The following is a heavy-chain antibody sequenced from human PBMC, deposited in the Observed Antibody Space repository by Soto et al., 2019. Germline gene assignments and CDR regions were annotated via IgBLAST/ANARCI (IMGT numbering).Heavy chain of an antibody. Sequence: QVHLVQSGAEVKKPGASVKVSCKGSGYAFTTYGITWVRQAPGQGLEWMGWISAHNGNTNYAQKLQGRVTVTRDTSTSTAYMELRRLRSDDTAVYYCARGRHGDYWGQGAVFTVTS. J-gene: IGHJ4*02. CDR3: ARGRHGDY. CDR2: ISAHNGNT. V-gene: IGHV1-18*01. CDR1: GYAFTTYG.